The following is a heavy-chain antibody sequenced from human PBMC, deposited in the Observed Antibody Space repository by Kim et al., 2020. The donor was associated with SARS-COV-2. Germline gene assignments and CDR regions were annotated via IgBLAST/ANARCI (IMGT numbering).Heavy chain of an antibody. Sequence: SETLSLTCTVSGGSISSGGYYWSWIRQHPGKGLEWIGYIYYSGSTYYNPCLKSRVTISVDTSKNQFSLKLSSVTAADTAVYYCAREPWGLGEFDPWGQGTLVTVSS. CDR1: GGSISSGGYY. D-gene: IGHD3-10*01. CDR3: AREPWGLGEFDP. J-gene: IGHJ5*02. CDR2: IYYSGST. V-gene: IGHV4-31*03.